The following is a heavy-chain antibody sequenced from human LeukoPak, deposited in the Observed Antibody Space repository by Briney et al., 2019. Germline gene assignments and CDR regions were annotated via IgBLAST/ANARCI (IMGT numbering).Heavy chain of an antibody. D-gene: IGHD3-22*01. CDR2: INHSGST. J-gene: IGHJ3*02. CDR3: ARHRGTYYYDSSGYESAFDI. V-gene: IGHV4-34*01. Sequence: PSETLSLTCAVYGGSFSGYYWSWIRQPPGKGLEWIGEINHSGSTNYNPSLKSRVTISVDTSKNQFSPKLSSVTAADTAVYYCARHRGTYYYDSSGYESAFDIWGQGTMVTVSS. CDR1: GGSFSGYY.